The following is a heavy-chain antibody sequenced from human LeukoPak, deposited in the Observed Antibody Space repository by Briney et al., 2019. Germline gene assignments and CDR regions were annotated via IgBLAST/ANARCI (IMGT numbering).Heavy chain of an antibody. Sequence: SDTLSLTCAVYGGSFSGYYWSWIRQPPGKGLEWIGEINHSGSTNYNPSLKSRFTISIDTSKNQFSLKLSSVTAADTAVYYCARAYTSGWYWGDYWGQGTLVTVSS. D-gene: IGHD6-19*01. CDR1: GGSFSGYY. J-gene: IGHJ4*02. V-gene: IGHV4-34*01. CDR3: ARAYTSGWYWGDY. CDR2: INHSGST.